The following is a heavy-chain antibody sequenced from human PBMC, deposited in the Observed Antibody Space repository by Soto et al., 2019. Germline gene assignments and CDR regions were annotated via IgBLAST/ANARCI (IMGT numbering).Heavy chain of an antibody. CDR1: VYSFTSYW. J-gene: IGHJ6*01. CDR3: VRLGQQWLVLDYCYGRDI. Sequence: PGASMKISCKGSVYSFTSYWIGWVRQMPGKGLEWMGIIYPGDSDTRYSPSFQGQVTISADKSISTAYLQWSSLKASDTAMYYCVRLGQQWLVLDYCYGRDIWGQGTTFTAS. V-gene: IGHV5-51*01. D-gene: IGHD6-19*01. CDR2: IYPGDSDT.